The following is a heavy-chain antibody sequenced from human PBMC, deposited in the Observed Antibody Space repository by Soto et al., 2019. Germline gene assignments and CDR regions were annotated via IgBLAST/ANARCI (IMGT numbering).Heavy chain of an antibody. Sequence: TLSLTCAVSGGSISSGGYSWSWIRQPPGKGLEWIGYIYHSGSTYYNPSLKSRVTISVDRSKNQFSLKLSSVTAADTAVYYCARSHSHYYESSGYGAWFDPWGQGTLVTVSS. CDR3: ARSHSHYYESSGYGAWFDP. CDR2: IYHSGST. J-gene: IGHJ5*02. V-gene: IGHV4-30-2*01. D-gene: IGHD3-22*01. CDR1: GGSISSGGYS.